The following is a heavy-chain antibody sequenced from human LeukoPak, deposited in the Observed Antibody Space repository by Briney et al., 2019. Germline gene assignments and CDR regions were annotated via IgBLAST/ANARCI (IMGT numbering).Heavy chain of an antibody. V-gene: IGHV1-69*05. Sequence: ASVKVSCKASGGTFSSYAISWVRQAPGQGLEWMGRIIPIFGTANYAQKFQGRVTITTDESTSTAYMELSSLRSEDTAVYYCARDHTGYCSGGSCLPSLGYFDYWGQGTLVTVSS. CDR3: ARDHTGYCSGGSCLPSLGYFDY. CDR2: IIPIFGTA. J-gene: IGHJ4*02. D-gene: IGHD2-15*01. CDR1: GGTFSSYA.